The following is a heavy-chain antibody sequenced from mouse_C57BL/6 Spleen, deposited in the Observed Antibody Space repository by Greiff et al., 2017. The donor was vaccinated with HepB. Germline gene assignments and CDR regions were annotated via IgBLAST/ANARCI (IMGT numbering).Heavy chain of an antibody. CDR1: GYTFTDYY. J-gene: IGHJ3*01. Sequence: EVQLQQTGPELVKPGASVKISCKASGYTFTDYYMNWVKQSHGKSLEWIGDINPNNGGTSYNQKFKGKATLTVDKSSSTAYMELRSLTAEDSAVYYCARGFGYYAGAWFAYWGQGTLVTVSA. CDR3: ARGFGYYAGAWFAY. D-gene: IGHD1-1*01. CDR2: INPNNGGT. V-gene: IGHV1-26*01.